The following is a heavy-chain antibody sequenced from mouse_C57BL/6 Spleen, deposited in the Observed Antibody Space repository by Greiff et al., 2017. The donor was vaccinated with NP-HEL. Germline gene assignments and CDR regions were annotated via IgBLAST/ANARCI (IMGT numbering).Heavy chain of an antibody. Sequence: EVKLMGSGGGLVQPGGSLKLPCVAPGFPFSNSWLNWVRPSPERGLGWVVKIRFKSDNYATHYGESVKGRFTISRDDSKSSVYLQMNNLRAEDTGIYYCTEYYGSSYVDWYFDVWGTGTTVTVSS. V-gene: IGHV6-3*01. CDR3: TEYYGSSYVDWYFDV. CDR2: IRFKSDNYAT. D-gene: IGHD1-1*01. J-gene: IGHJ1*03. CDR1: GFPFSNSW.